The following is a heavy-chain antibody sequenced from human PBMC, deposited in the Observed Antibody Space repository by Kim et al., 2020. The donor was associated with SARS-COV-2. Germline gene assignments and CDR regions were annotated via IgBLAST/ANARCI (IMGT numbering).Heavy chain of an antibody. V-gene: IGHV4-59*01. CDR1: GGSISTYY. CDR2: SHYSGNS. D-gene: IGHD2-21*01. J-gene: IGHJ6*03. CDR3: SRSILYYYYYMDV. Sequence: SETLSLTCTVSGGSISTYYWSWIRQAPGKGLEWIGTSHYSGNSNYNPSLKSRVSLSLDTSKNQFSLKLSSVTVADAAVDYCSRSILYYYYYMDVWGKDTT.